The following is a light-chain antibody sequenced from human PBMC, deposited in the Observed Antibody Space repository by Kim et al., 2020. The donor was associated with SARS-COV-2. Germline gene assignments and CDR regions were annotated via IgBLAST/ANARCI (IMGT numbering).Light chain of an antibody. CDR3: QQYADSHQT. CDR2: GAF. V-gene: IGKV3-20*01. J-gene: IGKJ2*01. CDR1: QRVSGKY. Sequence: PGAGATLSCRASQRVSGKYLAWYQQKPGLAPRLLIYGAFSRATGIPDRFRGGGSGTDFTLTITALEPEDFAVYYCQQYADSHQTFGQGTKLEI.